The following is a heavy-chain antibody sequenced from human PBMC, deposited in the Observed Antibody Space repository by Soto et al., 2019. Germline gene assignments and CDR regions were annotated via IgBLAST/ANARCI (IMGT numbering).Heavy chain of an antibody. CDR1: GGSSSSYY. J-gene: IGHJ6*02. D-gene: IGHD5-12*01. CDR3: ARTKVASYYYYGMDV. CDR2: IDNSGST. Sequence: QVQLQESGPGLVKPSETLSLTCTVSGGSSSSYYWNWIRQPPGKGLEWIGYIDNSGSTNYNPSPKSRVTISGDTSKNQFSLKLSSVTAADTAVYYCARTKVASYYYYGMDVWGQGTTVTVSS. V-gene: IGHV4-59*01.